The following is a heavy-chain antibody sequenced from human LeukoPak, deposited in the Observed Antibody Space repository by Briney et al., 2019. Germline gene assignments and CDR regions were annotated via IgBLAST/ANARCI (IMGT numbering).Heavy chain of an antibody. J-gene: IGHJ4*02. CDR2: IYYSGST. CDR1: GGSISSGGYS. Sequence: SETLSLTCAVSGGSISSGGYSWSWIRQPPGKGLEWIGYIYYSGSTYYNPSLKSRVTISVDTSKNQFSLKVTSVTAADTAVYYCARGVVIAPQTFDYWGQGTLVTVSS. V-gene: IGHV4-30-4*07. D-gene: IGHD2-21*01. CDR3: ARGVVIAPQTFDY.